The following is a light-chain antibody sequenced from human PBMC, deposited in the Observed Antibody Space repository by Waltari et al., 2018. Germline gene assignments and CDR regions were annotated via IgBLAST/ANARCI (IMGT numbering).Light chain of an antibody. CDR1: NSDIGYHP. Sequence: QSVLTQPPAVSGVPRQRGTISCSGSNSDIGYHPVAWYQQIPGRAPQLLIYYNDLLSSGVSDRFSGSKSGSSASLAISGLQSEDEADYYCATWDDTLSGWVFGGGTKLTVL. CDR2: YND. V-gene: IGLV1-36*01. J-gene: IGLJ3*02. CDR3: ATWDDTLSGWV.